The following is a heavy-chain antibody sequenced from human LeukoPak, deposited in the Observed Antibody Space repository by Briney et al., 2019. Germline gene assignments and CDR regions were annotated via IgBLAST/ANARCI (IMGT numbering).Heavy chain of an antibody. CDR2: INPSGGST. J-gene: IGHJ4*02. CDR1: GYTFTSYY. CDR3: ARDRSGYLPFDY. V-gene: IGHV1-46*01. D-gene: IGHD3-22*01. Sequence: ASVKVSCKASGYTFTSYYMHWVRQAPGQGLEWMGIINPSGGSTSYAQKLQGRVTMTRDTSTSTVYMELSSLRSEDTAVYYCARDRSGYLPFDYWGQGTLVTVSS.